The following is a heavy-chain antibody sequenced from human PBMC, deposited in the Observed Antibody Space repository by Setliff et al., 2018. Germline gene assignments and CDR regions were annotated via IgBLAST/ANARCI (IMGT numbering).Heavy chain of an antibody. CDR3: ARETSSGPRIDP. V-gene: IGHV1-2*02. CDR2: INPNSGDT. D-gene: IGHD2-8*02. J-gene: IGHJ5*02. Sequence: GASVKVSCKSSGYDFSSYFIYWLRKAPGQGLEWMGWINPNSGDTNYSQRFQGRVTMTIDTSTRTVYMELTRLRSDDTAIYYCARETSSGPRIDPWGQGTQVTVSS. CDR1: GYDFSSYF.